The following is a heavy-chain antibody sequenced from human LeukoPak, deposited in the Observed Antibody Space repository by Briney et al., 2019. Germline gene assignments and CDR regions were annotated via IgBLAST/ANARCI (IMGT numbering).Heavy chain of an antibody. CDR3: ARSSGGDGNSYYYYMDV. CDR2: IIPIFGTA. J-gene: IGHJ6*03. V-gene: IGHV1-69*05. Sequence: SVTVSCTASGGTFSIYAISWVRQAPGQGVEWMGGIIPIFGTANYAQKFQGRVTITTDESTSTAYMELSSLRSEDTAVYYCARSSGGDGNSYYYYMDVWGKGTTVTVSS. D-gene: IGHD5-24*01. CDR1: GGTFSIYA.